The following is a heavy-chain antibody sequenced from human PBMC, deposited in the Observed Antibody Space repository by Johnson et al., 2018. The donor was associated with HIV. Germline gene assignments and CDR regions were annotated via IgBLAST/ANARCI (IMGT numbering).Heavy chain of an antibody. CDR2: INWNGGST. D-gene: IGHD2-8*01. CDR1: GFTFDEYG. Sequence: VQLVESGGGVVRPGGSLRLSCAASGFTFDEYGMSWVRQVPGKGLGWVSGINWNGGSTAYADSVKGRFTISRDNAKNSLYLQMNSLRAEDTALYYCAKVAQAAYGRDAVDIWGQVTMVTVSS. V-gene: IGHV3-20*04. CDR3: AKVAQAAYGRDAVDI. J-gene: IGHJ3*02.